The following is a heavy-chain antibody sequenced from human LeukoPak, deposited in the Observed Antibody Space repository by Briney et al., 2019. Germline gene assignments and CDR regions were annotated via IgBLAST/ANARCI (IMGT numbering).Heavy chain of an antibody. CDR1: GYSFSTYW. D-gene: IGHD3-3*01. CDR3: ARITLRADGFHY. CDR2: IYPGDSDT. J-gene: IGHJ4*02. Sequence: GESLKISCQGSGYSFSTYWIGWVRQIPGKGLEWMGSIYPGDSDTRYSPSFQGQVTISADKSISTAYQQLTSLKASDTAMYYCARITLRADGFHYWGKGTLVTVSS. V-gene: IGHV5-51*01.